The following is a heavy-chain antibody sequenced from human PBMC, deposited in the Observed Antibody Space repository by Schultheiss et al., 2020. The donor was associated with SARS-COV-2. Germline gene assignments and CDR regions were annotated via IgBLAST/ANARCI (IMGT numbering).Heavy chain of an antibody. CDR1: GDSVSTNSGT. CDR3: VRGCSGGNCWSFEH. CDR2: TYYRSKWYY. V-gene: IGHV6-1*01. J-gene: IGHJ4*02. Sequence: SQTLSLTCDISGDSVSTNSGTWNWIRQSPSRGLEWLGRTYYRSKWYYDYPVSVKSRVTINPDTSKNQFSLQLNSVTPEDTAVYYCVRGCSGGNCWSFEHWGQGTLVTVSS. D-gene: IGHD2-15*01.